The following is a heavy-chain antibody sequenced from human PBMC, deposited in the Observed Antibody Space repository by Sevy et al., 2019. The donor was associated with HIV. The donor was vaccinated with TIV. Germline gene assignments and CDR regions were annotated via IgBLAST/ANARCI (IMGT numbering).Heavy chain of an antibody. CDR2: IKKDGTEK. CDR1: GFTFGNYW. Sequence: GGSLRLSCAASGFTFGNYWMSWVRQAPGKGLEWVATIKKDGTEKYYVDSVRGRFTMSRDNAKNSLYLQMNSLRVEDTALYYCARDCSSTTCLWGLDFWGQGTTVTVSS. V-gene: IGHV3-7*03. D-gene: IGHD2-2*01. CDR3: ARDCSSTTCLWGLDF. J-gene: IGHJ6*02.